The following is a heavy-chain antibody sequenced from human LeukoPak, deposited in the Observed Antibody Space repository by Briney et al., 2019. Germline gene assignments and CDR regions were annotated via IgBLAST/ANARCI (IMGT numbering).Heavy chain of an antibody. J-gene: IGHJ6*01. CDR3: ARQKWEQQGRDYYFNGLDV. Sequence: GSLRLSCTASGFTFSTYWMSWVRQSPVKGLEWIGEIYLYGTTNYNPSFTSRVTMSVDRFRNQFSLKLTSVTAADTAVYYCARQKWEQQGRDYYFNGLDVWGPGTTVIVSS. D-gene: IGHD1/OR15-1a*01. CDR1: GFTFSTYW. CDR2: IYLYGTT. V-gene: IGHV4-4*02.